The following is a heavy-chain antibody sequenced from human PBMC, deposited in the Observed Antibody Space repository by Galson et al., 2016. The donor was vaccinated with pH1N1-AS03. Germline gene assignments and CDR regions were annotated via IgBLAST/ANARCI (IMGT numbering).Heavy chain of an antibody. D-gene: IGHD2-15*01. V-gene: IGHV4-39*07. Sequence: ETLSLTCSVSGASVSHYASYWGWTRQAPGKGLEWIATVSARGTTYHNPSLDSRLTISLDTSKNHFSLTLTSVTAADTAMYYCARDRRDCSGGSCSQDGWFDPWGQGTLVVVSS. J-gene: IGHJ5*02. CDR3: ARDRRDCSGGSCSQDGWFDP. CDR2: VSARGTT. CDR1: GASVSHYASY.